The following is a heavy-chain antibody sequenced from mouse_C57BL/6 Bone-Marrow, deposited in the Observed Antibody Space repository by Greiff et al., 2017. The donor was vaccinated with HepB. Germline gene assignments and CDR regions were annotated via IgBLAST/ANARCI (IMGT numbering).Heavy chain of an antibody. J-gene: IGHJ2*01. Sequence: QVQMKESGPELVKPGASVKISCKASGYAFSSSWMNWVKQRPGKGLEWIGRIYPGDGDTNYNGKFKGKATLTADKSSSTAYMQLSSLTSEDSAVYFCARSLGGFDYWGQGTTLTVSS. CDR1: GYAFSSSW. D-gene: IGHD4-1*01. V-gene: IGHV1-82*01. CDR3: ARSLGGFDY. CDR2: IYPGDGDT.